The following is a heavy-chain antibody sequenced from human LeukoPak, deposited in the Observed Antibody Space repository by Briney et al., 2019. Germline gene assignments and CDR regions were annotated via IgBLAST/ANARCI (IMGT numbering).Heavy chain of an antibody. CDR3: ARDNDILTGYYPYNWFDP. D-gene: IGHD3-9*01. Sequence: GGSLRLSCAASGFTLSSYSMNWVRQAPGKGLEWVSSISSSSSYIYYADSVKGRFTISRDNAKNSLYLQMNSLGAEDTAVYYCARDNDILTGYYPYNWFDPWGQGTLVTVSS. CDR2: ISSSSSYI. V-gene: IGHV3-21*01. J-gene: IGHJ5*02. CDR1: GFTLSSYS.